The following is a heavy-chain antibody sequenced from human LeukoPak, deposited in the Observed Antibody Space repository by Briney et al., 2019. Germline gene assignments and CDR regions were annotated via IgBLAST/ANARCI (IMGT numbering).Heavy chain of an antibody. Sequence: GGSLRLSCAASGFTFSSYGMHWVRQAPGKGLEWVAVISYDGSNKYYADSVKGRFTISRDNSKNTLYLQMNSLRAEDMAVYYCAKAKGSGSYYNSDYYYYGMDVWGQGTTVTVSS. CDR1: GFTFSSYG. CDR2: ISYDGSNK. CDR3: AKAKGSGSYYNSDYYYYGMDV. D-gene: IGHD3-10*01. V-gene: IGHV3-30*18. J-gene: IGHJ6*02.